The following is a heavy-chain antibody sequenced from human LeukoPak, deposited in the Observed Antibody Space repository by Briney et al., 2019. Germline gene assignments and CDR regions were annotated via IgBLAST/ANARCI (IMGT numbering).Heavy chain of an antibody. Sequence: SETLSLTCTVSGGSISSYYWGWIRQPPGKGLEWIGSIYHSGSTYYNPPLKSRVTISVDTSKNQFSLKLSSVTAADTAVYYCARERYSSGSMGNRFDPWGQGTLVTVSS. J-gene: IGHJ5*02. CDR2: IYHSGST. CDR3: ARERYSSGSMGNRFDP. CDR1: GGSISSYY. V-gene: IGHV4-38-2*02. D-gene: IGHD6-19*01.